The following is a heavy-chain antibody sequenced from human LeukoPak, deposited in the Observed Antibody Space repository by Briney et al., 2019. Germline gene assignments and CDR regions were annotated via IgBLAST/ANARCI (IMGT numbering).Heavy chain of an antibody. V-gene: IGHV1-46*01. Sequence: GASVKVSCKASGGTFSSYAISWVRQAPGQGLEWMGIINPSGGSTSYAQKFQGRVTMTRDTSTSTVYMELSSLRSEDTAVYYCARGVWELLIDYWGQGTLVTVSS. CDR2: INPSGGST. D-gene: IGHD1-26*01. CDR3: ARGVWELLIDY. CDR1: GGTFSSYA. J-gene: IGHJ4*02.